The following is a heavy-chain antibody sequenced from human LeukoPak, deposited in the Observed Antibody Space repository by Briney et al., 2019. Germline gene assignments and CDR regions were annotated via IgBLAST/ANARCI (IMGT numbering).Heavy chain of an antibody. V-gene: IGHV5-51*01. J-gene: IGHJ4*02. CDR2: TYPDDSDT. CDR1: GYMFSIYW. D-gene: IGHD1-26*01. Sequence: GESLKISCETSGYMFSIYWIGWVRQMPGAGLEWMGATYPDDSDTRYGPSFQGQVAISADKSISTAYLQWSSLKASDTAMYYCARRRGAVHNDFDYWGQGTLVTVSS. CDR3: ARRRGAVHNDFDY.